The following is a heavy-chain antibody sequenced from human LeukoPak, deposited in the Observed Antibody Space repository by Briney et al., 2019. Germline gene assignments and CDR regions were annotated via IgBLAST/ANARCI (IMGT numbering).Heavy chain of an antibody. V-gene: IGHV4-59*01. CDR3: ARGEGGYNFNWFDP. CDR2: IYYSGST. D-gene: IGHD5-24*01. Sequence: SETLSLTCTVSGGSISSYYWSWIRQPPGKGLEWIGYIYYSGSTNYNPSLKSRVTISVDTSKNQFSLKLSSVTAADTAVYYCARGEGGYNFNWFDPWGQGTLVTVSS. CDR1: GGSISSYY. J-gene: IGHJ5*02.